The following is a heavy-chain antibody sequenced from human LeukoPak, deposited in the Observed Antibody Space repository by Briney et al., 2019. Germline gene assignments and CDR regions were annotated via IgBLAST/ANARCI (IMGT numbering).Heavy chain of an antibody. CDR1: GGTFSSYT. D-gene: IGHD3-22*01. CDR2: IIPILGIA. CDR3: ATSPGGIVSVFDI. V-gene: IGHV1-69*02. Sequence: SVKVSCKASGGTFSSYTISWVRQAPGQGLEWMGRIIPILGIANYAQKFQGRVTITADKSTSTAYMELSSLRSEDTAVYYCATSPGGIVSVFDIWGQGTMVTVSS. J-gene: IGHJ3*02.